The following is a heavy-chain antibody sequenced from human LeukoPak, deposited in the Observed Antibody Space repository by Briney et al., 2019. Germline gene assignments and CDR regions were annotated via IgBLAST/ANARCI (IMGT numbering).Heavy chain of an antibody. D-gene: IGHD3-10*01. V-gene: IGHV3-23*01. CDR1: GFTFSSYA. Sequence: GGSLRLSCAASGFTFSSYAMNWVRQAPGKGLEWVSGISGSGGSTYSADSVKGRFTISRDNSKNTLYLQMNTLRAEDTAVYYCARSIYASGSFYTFDIWGQGTMVTVSS. CDR2: ISGSGGST. J-gene: IGHJ3*02. CDR3: ARSIYASGSFYTFDI.